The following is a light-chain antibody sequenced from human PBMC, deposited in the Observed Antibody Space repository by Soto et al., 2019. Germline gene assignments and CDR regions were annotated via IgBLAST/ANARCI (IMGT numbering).Light chain of an antibody. V-gene: IGLV1-44*01. J-gene: IGLJ1*01. CDR3: AAWDDRLNGDV. CDR2: NNN. CDR1: SSNIGSHY. Sequence: QSVVTQSPSASGTPGQRVTISCSGGSSNIGSHYVNWYQQVPGTAPKLLIYNNNQRPSGVPDRFSGSKSGTSASLAISGLQSEDEADYYCAAWDDRLNGDVFGTGTKLTVL.